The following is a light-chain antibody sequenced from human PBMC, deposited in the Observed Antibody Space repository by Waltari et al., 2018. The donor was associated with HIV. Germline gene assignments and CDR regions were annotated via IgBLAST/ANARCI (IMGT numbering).Light chain of an antibody. CDR2: AAS. CDR1: QNISSY. CDR3: KQSYTTSIT. V-gene: IGKV1-39*01. J-gene: IGKJ5*01. Sequence: DIQMTQSPSSLSASVGDGVTITCRASQNISSYLNWYQQKPGKAPNLLIYAASNLLSGVPSRFGGSGSGRDFSLTISNLRREDFATYYCKQSYTTSITFGQGTRLEIK.